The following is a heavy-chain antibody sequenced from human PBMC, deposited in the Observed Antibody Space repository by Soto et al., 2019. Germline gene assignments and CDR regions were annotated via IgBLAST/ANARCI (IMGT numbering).Heavy chain of an antibody. CDR3: VRDGTKTLRDWFDP. CDR2: IYATGTT. CDR1: GASISGFY. D-gene: IGHD1-1*01. J-gene: IGHJ5*02. V-gene: IGHV4-4*07. Sequence: QVQLQESGPGLVKPSETLSLTCTVSGASISGFYWSWIRKSAGMGLEWIGRIYATGTTDYNPSLKSRVMMSVDTSKKAFALKLGSVTAADTAVYYCVRDGTKTLRDWFDPWGQGISVTVSS.